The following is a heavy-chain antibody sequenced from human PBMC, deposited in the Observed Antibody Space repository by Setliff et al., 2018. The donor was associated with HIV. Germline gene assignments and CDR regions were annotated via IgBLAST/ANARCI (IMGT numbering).Heavy chain of an antibody. CDR1: GASINTNDYS. V-gene: IGHV4-30-4*08. CDR2: IYHGGIA. J-gene: IGHJ4*02. Sequence: TLSLTCTVSGASINTNDYSWTWIRQSPGEALEWIGGIYHGGIAYYNPSLESRLTISVDKPKNQFSLMVSSVTDADTAIYFCARGGDAYKLGNLWGQGTLVTVSS. CDR3: ARGGDAYKLGNL. D-gene: IGHD1-1*01.